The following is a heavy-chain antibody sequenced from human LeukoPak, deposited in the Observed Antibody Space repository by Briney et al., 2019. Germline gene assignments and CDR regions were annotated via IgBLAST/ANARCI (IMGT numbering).Heavy chain of an antibody. CDR1: GVTVSSSS. J-gene: IGHJ4*02. CDR2: AYSGGYT. CDR3: ARAPSTVRSWFYFDY. Sequence: PGGSLRLSCAASGVTVSSSSMSWVRQAPGKGLEWVSAAYSGGYTNYADSVEGRFTISRDNSKNTLYLQMSSLRAEDTAVYYCARAPSTVRSWFYFDYWGQGTLVTVSS. V-gene: IGHV3-66*01. D-gene: IGHD6-13*01.